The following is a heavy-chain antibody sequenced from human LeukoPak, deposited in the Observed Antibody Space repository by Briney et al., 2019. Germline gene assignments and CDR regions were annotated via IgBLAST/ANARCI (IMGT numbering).Heavy chain of an antibody. V-gene: IGHV3-30*18. Sequence: GGSLRLSYAASGFTSSSYCMHWVRQAPGKGLEWVAVISYDGSNKYYAASVKGRFTISRDNSKHTLYLQMNSLRAEDTAVYYCAKDSYYDILTGYSFPEGYWGQGTLVPVSS. D-gene: IGHD3-9*01. CDR3: AKDSYYDILTGYSFPEGY. CDR2: ISYDGSNK. J-gene: IGHJ4*02. CDR1: GFTSSSYC.